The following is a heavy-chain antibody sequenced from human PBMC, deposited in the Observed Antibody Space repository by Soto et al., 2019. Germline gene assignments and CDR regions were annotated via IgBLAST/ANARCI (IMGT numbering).Heavy chain of an antibody. CDR1: GFTFGNYA. CDR3: AKLLAAASSWDAFDV. J-gene: IGHJ3*01. V-gene: IGHV3-23*01. CDR2: ITGGGGFT. Sequence: GGSLRLSCATSGFTFGNYAMRWVRQAPGKGLEWISDITGGGGFTNYADPVKGRFTISRDNSRNTLYLQLNSLRAEDAAVYYCAKLLAAASSWDAFDVWGQGTMVTVSS. D-gene: IGHD6-25*01.